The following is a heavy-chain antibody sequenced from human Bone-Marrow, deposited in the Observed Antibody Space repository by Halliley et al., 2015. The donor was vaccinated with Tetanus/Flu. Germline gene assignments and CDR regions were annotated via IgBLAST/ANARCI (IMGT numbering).Heavy chain of an antibody. J-gene: IGHJ3*02. CDR3: ATGPITMLYYSLDI. Sequence: WIGNIYYAGSTNYNPSLKSRVTISVDPSKDQFSRRLSSVTEADTAVYYCATGPITMLYYSLDIWVPVTLVTVSS. D-gene: IGHD3-10*01. V-gene: IGHV4-59*01. CDR2: IYYAGST.